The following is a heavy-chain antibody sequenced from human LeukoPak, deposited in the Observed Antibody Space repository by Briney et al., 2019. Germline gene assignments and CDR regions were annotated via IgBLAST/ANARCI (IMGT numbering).Heavy chain of an antibody. D-gene: IGHD3-16*01. CDR1: GFSFYDYS. CDR2: ISSSSTYI. CDR3: RTYRWGDSFEY. V-gene: IGHV3-21*01. Sequence: GGSLRLSCTGSGFSFYDYSMNWVRLAPGKGLEWVSCISSSSTYIYYADSVKGRFSISRDNAKNTLYLQMNSLRAEDTAVYYCRTYRWGDSFEYWGQGTLVTVSS. J-gene: IGHJ4*02.